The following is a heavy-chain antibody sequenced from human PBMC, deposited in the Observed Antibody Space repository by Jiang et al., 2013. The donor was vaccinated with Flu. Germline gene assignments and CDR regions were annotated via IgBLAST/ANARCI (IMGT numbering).Heavy chain of an antibody. CDR1: GYTFTSYG. CDR2: ISAYNGNT. V-gene: IGHV1-18*01. J-gene: IGHJ5*02. CDR3: ARDGSPPAFFWSGYHNSNWFDP. Sequence: VQLVESGAEVKKPGASVKVSCKAPGYTFTSYGISWVRQAPGQGLEWMGWISAYNGNTNYAQKLQGRVTMTTDTSTSTAYMELRSLRSDDTAVYYCARDGSPPAFFWSGYHNSNWFDPWGQGTLVTVSS. D-gene: IGHD3-3*01.